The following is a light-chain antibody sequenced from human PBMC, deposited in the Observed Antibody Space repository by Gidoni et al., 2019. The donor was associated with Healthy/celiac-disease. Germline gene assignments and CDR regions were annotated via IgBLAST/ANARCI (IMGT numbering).Light chain of an antibody. CDR2: DAS. V-gene: IGKV3-11*01. Sequence: EIVLPQYPATLSLSPGERATLSCRASTSVSSYLAWYQQKPGKAPRLLIYDASTRATGIPARFSGSGSGTDVTLTISSLEPDDLAVYYCQQRSNRLTFXGXTKVEIK. CDR3: QQRSNRLT. CDR1: TSVSSY. J-gene: IGKJ4*01.